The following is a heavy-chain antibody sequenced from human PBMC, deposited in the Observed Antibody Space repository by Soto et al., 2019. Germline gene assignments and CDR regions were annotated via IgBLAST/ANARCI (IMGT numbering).Heavy chain of an antibody. J-gene: IGHJ4*02. V-gene: IGHV3-72*01. CDR3: ARGTAAAGKGDY. D-gene: IGHD6-13*01. CDR1: GFTFSDHY. Sequence: EVQLVESGGGLVQPGGSLRLSCAASGFTFSDHYMDWVRQAPGKGLEWVGRTRNKANSYTTEYAASVKGRFTISRDDSTNSLYLQMNSLKTEDTAVYYCARGTAAAGKGDYWGQGTLVTVSS. CDR2: TRNKANSYTT.